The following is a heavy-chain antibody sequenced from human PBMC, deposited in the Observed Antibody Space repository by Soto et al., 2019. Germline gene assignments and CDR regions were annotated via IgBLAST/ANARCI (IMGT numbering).Heavy chain of an antibody. J-gene: IGHJ6*02. CDR2: IIPILTIT. CDR3: ARRRYCGIDCYKHYYFGMDV. D-gene: IGHD2-21*02. CDR1: GGTFSSYT. V-gene: IGHV1-69*02. Sequence: QVQLVQSGAEVKKPGSSVRLSCTASGGTFSSYTLSWVRQAPGQGLEWMGRIIPILTITDYAQKFRGRLTIRAGKYSTTVYMELTSLRSGDTAMYYGARRRYCGIDCYKHYYFGMDVWGQGTSVTVSS.